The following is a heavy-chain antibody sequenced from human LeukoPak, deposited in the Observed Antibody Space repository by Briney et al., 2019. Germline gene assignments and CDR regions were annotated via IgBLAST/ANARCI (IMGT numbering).Heavy chain of an antibody. J-gene: IGHJ4*02. CDR2: IYPGDSDT. CDR3: ARRQIVGATRSPFDY. D-gene: IGHD1-26*01. CDR1: GYSFTSYW. Sequence: GESLKISCQGSGYSFTSYWIGWVRQMPGKGLEWMGIIYPGDSDTRYSPSFKGQVTISADKSISTAFLQWSSLKASDTAMYYCARRQIVGATRSPFDYWGQGTLVTVCS. V-gene: IGHV5-51*01.